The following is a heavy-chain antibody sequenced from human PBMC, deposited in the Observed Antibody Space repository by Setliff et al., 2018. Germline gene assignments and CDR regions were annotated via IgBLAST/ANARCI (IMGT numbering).Heavy chain of an antibody. CDR3: ARDLYSSGWVDY. D-gene: IGHD6-19*01. V-gene: IGHV4-34*01. CDR2: INHSGST. Sequence: SETLSLTCAVYGGSFSGYYWSWIRQPPGKGLEWIGEINHSGSTNYNPSLKSRVTISVDTSKNQFSLKLSSVTAADTAAYYCARDLYSSGWVDYWGQGTLVTV. CDR1: GGSFSGYY. J-gene: IGHJ4*02.